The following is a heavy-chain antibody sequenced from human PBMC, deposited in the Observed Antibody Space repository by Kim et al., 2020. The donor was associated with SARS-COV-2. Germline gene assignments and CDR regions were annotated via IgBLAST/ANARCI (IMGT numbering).Heavy chain of an antibody. V-gene: IGHV1-18*01. D-gene: IGHD5-12*01. CDR2: ISAYNGNT. Sequence: ASVKVSCKASGYTFTSYGISWVRQAPGQGLEWMGWISAYNGNTNYAQKLQGRVTMTTDTSTSTAYMELRSLRSDDTAVYYCAREGQGSDYESSLHENYYGMDVWGQGTTVTVSS. J-gene: IGHJ6*02. CDR3: AREGQGSDYESSLHENYYGMDV. CDR1: GYTFTSYG.